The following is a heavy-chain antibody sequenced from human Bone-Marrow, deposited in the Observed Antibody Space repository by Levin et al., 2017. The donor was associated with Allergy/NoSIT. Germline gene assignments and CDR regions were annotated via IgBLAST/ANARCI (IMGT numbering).Heavy chain of an antibody. CDR1: GFTFSDHY. CDR2: SRNKANKYTT. D-gene: IGHD2-2*01. J-gene: IGHJ4*02. Sequence: GGSLRLSCAASGFTFSDHYMDWNRQAPGKGLEWVGRSRNKANKYTTQYAASVGGRFTVSRDESQNSFFLQMNSLKTEDTDVYYCARGYHSFDFWGQGTPVTVSS. CDR3: ARGYHSFDF. V-gene: IGHV3-72*01.